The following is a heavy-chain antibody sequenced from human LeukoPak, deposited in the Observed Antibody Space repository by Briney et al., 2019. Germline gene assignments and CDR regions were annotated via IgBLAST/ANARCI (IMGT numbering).Heavy chain of an antibody. CDR2: IYRGGST. CDR3: ARGYSNNWFSEGAY. D-gene: IGHD6-13*01. CDR1: GFTVSSNY. V-gene: IGHV3-66*01. J-gene: IGHJ4*02. Sequence: GGSLRLSCAASGFTVSSNYMSWVRQAPGKGLEWVSVIYRGGSTYYADSVRGRFTISRDNAKNSLYLQMNSLRAEDTAVYYCARGYSNNWFSEGAYWGQGTLVTVSS.